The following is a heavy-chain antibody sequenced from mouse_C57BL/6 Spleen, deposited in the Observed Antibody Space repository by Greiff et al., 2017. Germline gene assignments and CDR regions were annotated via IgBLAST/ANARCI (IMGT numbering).Heavy chain of an antibody. CDR1: GYSFTGYY. CDR2: INPSTGGT. J-gene: IGHJ3*01. D-gene: IGHD2-4*01. Sequence: EVQLQQSGPELVKPGASVKISCKASGYSFTGYYMNWVKQSPEKSLEWIGEINPSTGGTTYNQKFKAKATLTVDKSSSTAYMQLKSLTSEDAAVYYCAVLYYDCCDGAYWGQGTLVTVSA. CDR3: AVLYYDCCDGAY. V-gene: IGHV1-42*01.